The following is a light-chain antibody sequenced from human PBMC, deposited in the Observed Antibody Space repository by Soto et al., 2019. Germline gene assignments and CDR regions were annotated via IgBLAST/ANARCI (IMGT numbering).Light chain of an antibody. CDR2: GAS. CDR3: QQYGSSPIA. CDR1: QSVSSSY. V-gene: IGKV3-20*01. J-gene: IGKJ3*01. Sequence: EIVLTQSPGTLSLSPGERATLSCRASQSVSSSYLAWYQHKPGQAPRLLIYGASSRATGIPDRFSGSGSGTDFTLTISRLEPEDFAVYYCQQYGSSPIAFGRGTKVDIK.